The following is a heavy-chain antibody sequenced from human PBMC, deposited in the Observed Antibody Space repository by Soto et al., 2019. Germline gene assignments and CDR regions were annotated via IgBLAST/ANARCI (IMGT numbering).Heavy chain of an antibody. CDR2: INSAGSST. CDR1: GFTFSSYW. V-gene: IGHV3-74*01. D-gene: IGHD2-15*01. Sequence: EVQLVESGGGLVQPGGSLRLSCAASGFTFSSYWMHWVRQAPGKGLLWVSRINSAGSSTSYADSVKGRFTISRDNAKNTLYLQMNSLRAEDTAVYYCVRTSLVVAAATREDYWGQGTLVTVSS. J-gene: IGHJ4*02. CDR3: VRTSLVVAAATREDY.